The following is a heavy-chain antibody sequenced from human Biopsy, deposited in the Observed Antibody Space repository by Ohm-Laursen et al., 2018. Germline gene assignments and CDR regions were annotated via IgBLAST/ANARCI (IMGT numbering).Heavy chain of an antibody. CDR2: ISSSGST. D-gene: IGHD1-26*01. J-gene: IGHJ3*02. V-gene: IGHV4-4*07. CDR3: ARVEAGTYDALDI. Sequence: GTLSLTCTVSGGSLSTYYWSWIRQPAGKGLEWIGRISSSGSTNYNPSLRSRVTLSMDTSKRQFSLKLYSVTAADTAAYYCARVEAGTYDALDIWGQGTLVAVSA. CDR1: GGSLSTYY.